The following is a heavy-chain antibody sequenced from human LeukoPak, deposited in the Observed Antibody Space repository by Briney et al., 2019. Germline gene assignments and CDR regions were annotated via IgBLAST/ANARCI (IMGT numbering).Heavy chain of an antibody. CDR3: ANVCFACSSGYFDY. Sequence: SGGSLRLSCAASGFTVSNNYMSWVRQAPGKGLEWVSVIYSGAGTYYADSVKGRFTISRDNSKNTLYLQMNSLRAEDTAVYYCANVCFACSSGYFDYWGQGTLVTVSS. CDR1: GFTVSNNY. D-gene: IGHD3-22*01. J-gene: IGHJ4*02. CDR2: IYSGAGT. V-gene: IGHV3-66*01.